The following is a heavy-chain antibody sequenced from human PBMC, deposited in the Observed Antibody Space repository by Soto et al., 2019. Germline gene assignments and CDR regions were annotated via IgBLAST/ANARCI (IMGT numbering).Heavy chain of an antibody. D-gene: IGHD3-10*01. CDR3: ASMGYHYGSGSYPLDY. CDR1: GDSISPYY. J-gene: IGHJ4*02. V-gene: IGHV4-59*08. Sequence: PSETLSLTCTVSGDSISPYYWSWIRQPPGKGLEWIGYIFYSGSTSYNPSLKSRVTISVDTSKNQFSLNLRSVTAADTAVYYCASMGYHYGSGSYPLDYWGQGTLVTVSS. CDR2: IFYSGST.